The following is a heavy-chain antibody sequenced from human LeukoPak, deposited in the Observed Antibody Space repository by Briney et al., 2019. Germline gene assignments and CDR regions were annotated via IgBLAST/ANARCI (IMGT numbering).Heavy chain of an antibody. CDR3: AKDQAIRGYCSSTSCYARRGNYDY. CDR2: INSDGSST. CDR1: GLTFSSSW. Sequence: GGSLRLSCAASGLTFSSSWMSWVRQAPGKGLVWVSRINSDGSSTSYADSVKGRFTISRDNAKNTLYLQMNSLRAEDTAVYYCAKDQAIRGYCSSTSCYARRGNYDYWGQGTLVTVSS. V-gene: IGHV3-74*01. D-gene: IGHD2-2*01. J-gene: IGHJ4*02.